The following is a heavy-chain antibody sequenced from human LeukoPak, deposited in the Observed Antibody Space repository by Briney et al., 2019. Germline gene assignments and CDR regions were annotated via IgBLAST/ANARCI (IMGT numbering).Heavy chain of an antibody. J-gene: IGHJ6*03. CDR2: INHSGST. D-gene: IGHD5/OR15-5a*01. V-gene: IGHV4-34*01. CDR3: ARVLRNYYYYMDV. Sequence: SETLSLTCAVYSGSFSGYYWSWIRQPPGKGLEWIGEINHSGSTNYNPSLKSRVTISVDTSKNQFSLKLSSVTAADTAVYYCARVLRNYYYYMDVWGKGTTVTVSS. CDR1: SGSFSGYY.